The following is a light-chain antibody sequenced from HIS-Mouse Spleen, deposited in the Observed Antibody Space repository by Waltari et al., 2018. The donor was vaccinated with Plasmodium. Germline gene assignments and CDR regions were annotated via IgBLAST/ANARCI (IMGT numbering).Light chain of an antibody. CDR1: KLGDKY. CDR3: QAWDSSTVV. CDR2: QDS. J-gene: IGLJ2*01. V-gene: IGLV3-1*01. Sequence: SYELTQPPSVSVSPGPTASIPCSGDKLGDKYACWYQQKPGTSPVLVIYQDSKRPSGIPERFSGSNSGNTATLTISGTQAMDEADYYCQAWDSSTVVFGGGTKLTVL.